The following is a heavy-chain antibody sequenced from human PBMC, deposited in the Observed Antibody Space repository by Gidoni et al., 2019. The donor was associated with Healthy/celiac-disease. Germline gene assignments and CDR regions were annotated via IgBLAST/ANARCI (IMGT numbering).Heavy chain of an antibody. D-gene: IGHD2-2*01. CDR1: GFTFSSYG. CDR2: ISYDGSNK. V-gene: IGHV3-30*03. J-gene: IGHJ5*02. CDR3: ARDKAVLVPAARYWFDP. Sequence: QVQLVESGVGVVQPGRSLRLSCAASGFTFSSYGMHWVRQAPGKGLEWVAVISYDGSNKYYADSVKGRFTISRDNSKNTLYLQMNSLRAEDTAVYYCARDKAVLVPAARYWFDPWGQGTLVTVSS.